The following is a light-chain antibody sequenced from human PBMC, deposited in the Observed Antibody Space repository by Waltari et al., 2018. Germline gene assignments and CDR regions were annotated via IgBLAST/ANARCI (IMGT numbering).Light chain of an antibody. CDR2: LCS. CDR3: MQSLRALWT. CDR1: QSLLHSNGFNY. Sequence: DIVVTQSPLSLPVTPGEPASISCRSSQSLLHSNGFNYLAWYLQKPGQSPQLLIYLCSNRASGVPDRFSGSGSDTDFTLKISSVEAEDVGVYYCMQSLRALWTFGQGTKVEIK. J-gene: IGKJ1*01. V-gene: IGKV2-28*01.